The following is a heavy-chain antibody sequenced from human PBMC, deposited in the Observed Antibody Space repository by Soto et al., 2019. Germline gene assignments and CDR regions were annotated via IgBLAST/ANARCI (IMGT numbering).Heavy chain of an antibody. V-gene: IGHV3-30*18. D-gene: IGHD1-1*01. CDR1: GFTFSSYG. CDR3: AKDQVGTVVFDY. Sequence: QVQLVESGGGVVQPGRSLRLSCAASGFTFSSYGMHWVRQAPGKGLEWVAVISYDGSNKYYADSVKGRFTISRDNFKNTLYLQMNSLRAEDTAVYYCAKDQVGTVVFDYWGQGTLVTVSS. J-gene: IGHJ4*02. CDR2: ISYDGSNK.